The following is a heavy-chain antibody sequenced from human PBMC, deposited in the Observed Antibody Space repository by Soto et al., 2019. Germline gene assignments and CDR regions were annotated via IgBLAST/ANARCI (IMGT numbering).Heavy chain of an antibody. CDR3: ARDGSAGYSYGVYYFDY. CDR1: GFTFSSFA. Sequence: GGSLRLSCAASGFTFSSFAMSWVRQAPGKGLEWVSAIGGSGALTYYADSVKGRFTVSRDNSKNTVYLQMSSLRDEETAIYYCARDGSAGYSYGVYYFDYWGQGTLVTVSS. V-gene: IGHV3-23*01. CDR2: IGGSGALT. D-gene: IGHD5-18*01. J-gene: IGHJ4*02.